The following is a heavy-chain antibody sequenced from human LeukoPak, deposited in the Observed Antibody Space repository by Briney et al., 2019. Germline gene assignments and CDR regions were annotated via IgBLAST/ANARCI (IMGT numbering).Heavy chain of an antibody. CDR1: GYSFLSYW. CDR3: AREEQSGSSWFAY. D-gene: IGHD6-13*01. CDR2: IYPGDSDT. Sequence: GESLKISCKGSGYSFLSYWIGWVRQMPGKGLEWMAIIYPGDSDTRYSPSFQGQVSISADKSINTAYLQWSSLKASDTAMYYCAREEQSGSSWFAYWGQGALVTVSS. V-gene: IGHV5-51*01. J-gene: IGHJ4*02.